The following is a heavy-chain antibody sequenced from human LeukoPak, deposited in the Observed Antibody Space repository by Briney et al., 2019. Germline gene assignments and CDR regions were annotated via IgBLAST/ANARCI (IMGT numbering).Heavy chain of an antibody. J-gene: IGHJ4*02. V-gene: IGHV3-30*03. Sequence: GGSLRLSCAASGFTFSSNAMHWVRQAPGKGLEWVAVISYDGSNKYYADSVKGRFIISRDSSKNTLYLQMNSLRAEDTAVYYCAREMATTETFDCWGQGALVTVSS. CDR3: AREMATTETFDC. CDR2: ISYDGSNK. D-gene: IGHD5-24*01. CDR1: GFTFSSNA.